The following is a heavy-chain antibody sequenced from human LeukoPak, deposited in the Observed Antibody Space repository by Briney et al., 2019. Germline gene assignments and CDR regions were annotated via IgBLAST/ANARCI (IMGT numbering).Heavy chain of an antibody. Sequence: GGSLRLSCAASGFPFRNYDMHWVRQPTGRGLEWVSGISTTGDPYYPDSVKGRFTIFRENGKNSLYLQMNSLRVGDTAVYYCARGNVSGWAFDYWGQGTLVTVSS. D-gene: IGHD3-10*01. J-gene: IGHJ4*02. CDR2: ISTTGDP. CDR3: ARGNVSGWAFDY. CDR1: GFPFRNYD. V-gene: IGHV3-13*05.